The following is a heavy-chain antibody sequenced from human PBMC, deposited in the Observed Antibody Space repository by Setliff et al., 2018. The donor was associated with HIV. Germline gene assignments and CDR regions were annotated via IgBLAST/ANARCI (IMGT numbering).Heavy chain of an antibody. CDR1: EGTFNNYN. D-gene: IGHD2-21*02. CDR3: ETEGGTTRLPGY. CDR2: IIPVFDKT. Sequence: SVKVSCKASEGTFNNYNINWVRQAPGQGLEWMGGIIPVFDKTKFAEKFQGRVRITADESLSTVYMELTSLTSDDTAVYYCETEGGTTRLPGYWGQGTLVTVSS. V-gene: IGHV1-69*13. J-gene: IGHJ4*02.